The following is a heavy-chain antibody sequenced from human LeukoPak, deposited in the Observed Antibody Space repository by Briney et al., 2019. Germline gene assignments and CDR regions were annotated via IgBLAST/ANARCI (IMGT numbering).Heavy chain of an antibody. Sequence: GGSLRLSCAASGFTFSSYWMSWVRQAPGKGLEWVANMKYDGSENNYVESVKGRFTISRDNAKNSLYLQMNSLRAEDTAVYYCARDIEAAGLFLDYWGQGTLVTVSS. V-gene: IGHV3-7*01. D-gene: IGHD6-13*01. J-gene: IGHJ4*02. CDR2: MKYDGSEN. CDR3: ARDIEAAGLFLDY. CDR1: GFTFSSYW.